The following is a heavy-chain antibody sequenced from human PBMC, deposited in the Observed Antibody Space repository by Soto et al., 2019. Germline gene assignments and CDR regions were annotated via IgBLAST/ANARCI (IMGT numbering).Heavy chain of an antibody. V-gene: IGHV2-5*02. D-gene: IGHD3-9*01. CDR3: AHSARYCDWSRHWYFDL. Sequence: QITLKESGPTLVKPTQTLTLTCTFSGFSLSTSGVGVGWIRQPPGKALEWLALIYWDDDKRYSPSLKSRLTITKHTSKNPVVLTMTNMEPVDTSTYYCAHSARYCDWSRHWYFDLWGRGTLVTVSS. J-gene: IGHJ2*01. CDR1: GFSLSTSGVG. CDR2: IYWDDDK.